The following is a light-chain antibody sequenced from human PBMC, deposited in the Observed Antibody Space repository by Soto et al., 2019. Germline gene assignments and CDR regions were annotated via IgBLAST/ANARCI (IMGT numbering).Light chain of an antibody. CDR2: DVS. CDR3: GSYTSSSTLVV. CDR1: SSDVGGYNY. J-gene: IGLJ2*01. V-gene: IGLV2-14*01. Sequence: QSVLTQPASESGSPGQSITISCTGTSSDVGGYNYVSWYQRHPGKAPKLMIYDVSNRPSGVSNRFSGSKSGNTASLTISGLQAEDEADYYCGSYTSSSTLVVFGGGTQLTVL.